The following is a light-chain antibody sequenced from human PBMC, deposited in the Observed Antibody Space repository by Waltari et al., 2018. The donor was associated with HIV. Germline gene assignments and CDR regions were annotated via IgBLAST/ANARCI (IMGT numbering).Light chain of an antibody. J-gene: IGKJ3*01. CDR3: QQSFITPLT. Sequence: DIQITQSPSYLSASVRDSVTITCRTSQSISTYLNWYQQKPGKAPKLLIYATSSLQSGVPSRFSGSGSGTDFTLTISSLQPEDFATYYCQQSFITPLTFGPGTKVDIK. CDR1: QSISTY. V-gene: IGKV1-39*01. CDR2: ATS.